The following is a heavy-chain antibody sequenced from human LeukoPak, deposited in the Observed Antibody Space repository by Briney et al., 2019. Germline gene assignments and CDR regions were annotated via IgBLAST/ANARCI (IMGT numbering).Heavy chain of an antibody. CDR2: VNSEGSRT. V-gene: IGHV3-74*01. J-gene: IGHJ1*01. D-gene: IGHD1-14*01. Sequence: GSLTLSCAVPGSNITRNWVDWVRHAPRTGMVWVARVNSEGSRTTYADSVKRRSTISGDNAKNILYLQMHGLRAEDTAVYYCARDAPTGRTKFEHWGQGTLVTVSS. CDR1: GSNITRNW. CDR3: ARDAPTGRTKFEH.